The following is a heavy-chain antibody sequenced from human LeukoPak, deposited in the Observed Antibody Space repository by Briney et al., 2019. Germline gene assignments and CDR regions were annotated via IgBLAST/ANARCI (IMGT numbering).Heavy chain of an antibody. CDR1: GYTFTSYD. J-gene: IGHJ5*02. D-gene: IGHD4-17*01. CDR3: ARGRRSTVKFDP. Sequence: ASVKVSCKASGYTFTSYDINWVRQATGQGLEWMGWMNPNSGNTGYAQKFQGRVTMTRNTSISTAYMELSSLRSEDTAAYYCARGRRSTVKFDPWGQGTLVTVSS. V-gene: IGHV1-8*01. CDR2: MNPNSGNT.